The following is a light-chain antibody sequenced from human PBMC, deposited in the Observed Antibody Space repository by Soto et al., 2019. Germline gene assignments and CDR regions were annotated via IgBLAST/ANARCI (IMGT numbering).Light chain of an antibody. CDR1: GSDIGSNT. CDR3: AAWDDSLNGPV. CDR2: SNN. V-gene: IGLV1-44*01. Sequence: QSVLTQPPSISGTPGQFVTISCSGGGSDIGSNTVNWYRQLPGTAPKLLIYSNNQRPSGVPERFSGSKSGTSASLAISALQSEDEADYYCAAWDDSLNGPVFGGGTKLTVL. J-gene: IGLJ2*01.